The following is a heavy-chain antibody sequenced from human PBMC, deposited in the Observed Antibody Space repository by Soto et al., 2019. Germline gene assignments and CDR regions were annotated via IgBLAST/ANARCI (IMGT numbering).Heavy chain of an antibody. Sequence: PSETLSLPCTVSGGSICSYYWSWIRQPPGKGLEWIGYIYYSGSTNYNPSLKSRVTISVDTSKNQFSLKLSSVTAADTAVYYCARLTGIAWFDPWGQGTLVTVSS. D-gene: IGHD2-21*01. CDR1: GGSICSYY. CDR3: ARLTGIAWFDP. J-gene: IGHJ5*02. V-gene: IGHV4-59*08. CDR2: IYYSGST.